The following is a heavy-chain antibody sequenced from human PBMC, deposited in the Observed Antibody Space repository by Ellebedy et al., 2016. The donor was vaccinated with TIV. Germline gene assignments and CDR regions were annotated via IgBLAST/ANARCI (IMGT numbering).Heavy chain of an antibody. D-gene: IGHD5-24*01. J-gene: IGHJ4*02. V-gene: IGHV1-69*13. CDR1: GGTFSSYA. CDR3: ARVAWLQFQYYFDY. CDR2: IIPIFGTA. Sequence: SVKVSCXASGGTFSSYAISWVRQAPGQGLEWMGGIIPIFGTANYAQKFQGRVTITADESTSTAYMELSSLRSEDTAVYYCARVAWLQFQYYFDYWGQGTLVTVSS.